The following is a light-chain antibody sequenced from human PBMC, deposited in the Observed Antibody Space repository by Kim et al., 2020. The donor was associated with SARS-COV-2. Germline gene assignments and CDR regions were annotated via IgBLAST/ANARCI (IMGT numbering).Light chain of an antibody. CDR1: QSISTN. CDR3: HQYAGAPWT. J-gene: IGKJ1*01. CDR2: GAS. V-gene: IGKV3-20*01. Sequence: LSPGERATLSCRASQSISTNVVWYQHKPGQSPRLLIYGASSRATGIPDRFSGSGSGTDFTLTITGLEPEDFAVYYCHQYAGAPWTLGQGTKVDIK.